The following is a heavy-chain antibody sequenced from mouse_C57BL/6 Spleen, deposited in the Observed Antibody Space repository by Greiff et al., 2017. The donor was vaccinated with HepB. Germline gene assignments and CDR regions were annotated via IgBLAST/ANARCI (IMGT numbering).Heavy chain of an antibody. CDR3: ARWRGNFDY. CDR2: IDPSDSYT. V-gene: IGHV1-69*01. CDR1: GYTFTSYW. Sequence: VKLQESGAELVMPGASVKLSCKASGYTFTSYWMHWVKQRPGQGLEWIGEIDPSDSYTNYNQKFKGKSTLTVDKSSSTAYMQLSSLTSEDSAVYYCARWRGNFDYWGQGTTLTVSS. J-gene: IGHJ2*01.